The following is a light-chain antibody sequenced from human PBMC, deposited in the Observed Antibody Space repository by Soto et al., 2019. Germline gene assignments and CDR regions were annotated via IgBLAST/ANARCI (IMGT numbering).Light chain of an antibody. Sequence: QSVLTQPPSASGSPGQSVTISCTGTSSDVGGYNYVSWYQQHPGKAPKLMIYEVTKRPSGVPDRFSGSKSGNTASLTVSGLLAEDEADYYCSSYAGSSNRLVFGGGTKLTV. CDR2: EVT. J-gene: IGLJ2*01. CDR1: SSDVGGYNY. CDR3: SSYAGSSNRLV. V-gene: IGLV2-8*01.